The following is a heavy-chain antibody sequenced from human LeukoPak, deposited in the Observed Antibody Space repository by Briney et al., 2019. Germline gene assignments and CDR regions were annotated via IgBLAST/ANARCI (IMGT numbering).Heavy chain of an antibody. Sequence: SETLSLTCTVSGVSISSGGYYWGWIRQHPGKGLEWIGYIYYSGSTYYNPSLKSRVTISVDTSKNQFSLKLSSVTAADTAVYYCARRWGAFDIWGQGTMVTVSS. CDR1: GVSISSGGYY. J-gene: IGHJ3*02. D-gene: IGHD5-24*01. V-gene: IGHV4-31*03. CDR2: IYYSGST. CDR3: ARRWGAFDI.